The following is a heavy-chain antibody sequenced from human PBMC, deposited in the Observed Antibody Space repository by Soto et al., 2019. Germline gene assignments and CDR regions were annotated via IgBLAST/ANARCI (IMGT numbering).Heavy chain of an antibody. D-gene: IGHD1-26*01. Sequence: GGSLRLSCAASGFPFSTSAMNWVRQAPGKGLEWVSIISATSDAAYYAESVKGRFTSSRDNSKNTLYLQMNSLRPEDTAVYYCGKYSGSYPVYNGMDVWGQGTTVTVSS. J-gene: IGHJ6*02. CDR3: GKYSGSYPVYNGMDV. CDR1: GFPFSTSA. CDR2: ISATSDAA. V-gene: IGHV3-23*01.